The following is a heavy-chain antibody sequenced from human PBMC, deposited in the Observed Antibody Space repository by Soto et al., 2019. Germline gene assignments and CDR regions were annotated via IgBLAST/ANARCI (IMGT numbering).Heavy chain of an antibody. V-gene: IGHV3-23*01. CDR2: ISGSGGST. J-gene: IGHJ4*02. CDR3: AKAHRGLAVAGTLDY. D-gene: IGHD6-19*01. CDR1: GFTFSSYA. Sequence: PGGSLRLSCAASGFTFSSYATSWVRQAPGKGLEWVSAISGSGGSTYYADSVKGRFTISRDNSKNTLYLQMNSLRAEDTAVYYCAKAHRGLAVAGTLDYWGQGTLVTVSS.